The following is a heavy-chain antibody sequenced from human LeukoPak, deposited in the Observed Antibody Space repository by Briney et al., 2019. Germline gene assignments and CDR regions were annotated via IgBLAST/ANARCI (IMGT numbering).Heavy chain of an antibody. D-gene: IGHD5-18*01. CDR3: AREGRGYSYAFEY. J-gene: IGHJ4*02. V-gene: IGHV3-74*01. CDR1: GFTFSNYW. Sequence: GGSLRLSCAASGFTFSNYWMHWVRQAPGKGLVWVSRINSDGSSTTYASSVKGRFTISRDNGQNTLYLQMNSLRAEDTAVYYCAREGRGYSYAFEYWGQGTLVTVSS. CDR2: INSDGSST.